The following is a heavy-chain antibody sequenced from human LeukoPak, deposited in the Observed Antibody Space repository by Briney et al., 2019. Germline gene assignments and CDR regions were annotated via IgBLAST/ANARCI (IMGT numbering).Heavy chain of an antibody. V-gene: IGHV4-59*01. CDR2: IYYSGST. CDR3: ARGLRYFDY. J-gene: IGHJ4*02. D-gene: IGHD2-21*01. Sequence: SETLSLTCIVSGGSISSYYWSWIRQPPGKGPEWIGYIYYSGSTNYNPSLKSRVTISVDTSKNQFSLKLSSVTAADTAVYYCARGLRYFDYWGQGTLVTVSS. CDR1: GGSISSYY.